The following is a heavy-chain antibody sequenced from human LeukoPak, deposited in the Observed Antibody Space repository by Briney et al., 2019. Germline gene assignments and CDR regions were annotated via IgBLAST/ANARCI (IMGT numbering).Heavy chain of an antibody. D-gene: IGHD5-18*01. Sequence: SVKVSCKASGGTFSSYAISWVRQAPEQGLEWMGRIIPIFGIANYAQKFQGRVTITADKSTSTAYMELSSLRSEDTAVYYCAVPTAMVTPLDYYYYGMDVWGQGTTVTVSS. CDR2: IIPIFGIA. J-gene: IGHJ6*02. CDR1: GGTFSSYA. CDR3: AVPTAMVTPLDYYYYGMDV. V-gene: IGHV1-69*04.